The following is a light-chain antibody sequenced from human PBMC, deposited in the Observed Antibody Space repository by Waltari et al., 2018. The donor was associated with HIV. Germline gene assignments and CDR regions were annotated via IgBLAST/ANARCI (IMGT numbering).Light chain of an antibody. V-gene: IGLV1-44*01. Sequence: QSVLTQPPSASGTPGQRVTISCSGSSSNVGRNSLSWYRQFPGTAPKLLIYKTNQRPSGVPDRFSGSKFGTSASLAISGLQSDDESVYYCAAWDDSLNGPLFGGGTQLTVL. CDR1: SSNVGRNS. J-gene: IGLJ2*01. CDR3: AAWDDSLNGPL. CDR2: KTN.